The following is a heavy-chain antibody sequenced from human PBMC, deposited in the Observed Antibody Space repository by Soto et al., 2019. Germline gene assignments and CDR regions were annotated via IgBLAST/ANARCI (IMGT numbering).Heavy chain of an antibody. CDR3: ARDRRLLWFGELLPGLIDY. Sequence: ASVKVSCKASGYTFTSYGISWVRQAPGQGLEWMGWISAYNGNTNYAQKLQGRATMTTDTSTSTAYMELRSLRSDDTAVYYCARDRRLLWFGELLPGLIDYWGQGTLVTVSS. CDR1: GYTFTSYG. D-gene: IGHD3-10*01. J-gene: IGHJ4*02. CDR2: ISAYNGNT. V-gene: IGHV1-18*01.